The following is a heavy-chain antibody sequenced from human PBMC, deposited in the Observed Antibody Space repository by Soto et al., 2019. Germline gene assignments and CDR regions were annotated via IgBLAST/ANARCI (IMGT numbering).Heavy chain of an antibody. V-gene: IGHV4-59*01. Sequence: KSSETLSLTCTVSGGSISRYYWSWIRQPPGKGLEWIGYIYYSGSTNYNPSLKSRVTISVDTSKNQFSLKLSSVTAADTAVYYCARGSGGSSWDAFDIWGQGTMVTVSS. CDR2: IYYSGST. CDR1: GGSISRYY. D-gene: IGHD2-15*01. CDR3: ARGSGGSSWDAFDI. J-gene: IGHJ3*02.